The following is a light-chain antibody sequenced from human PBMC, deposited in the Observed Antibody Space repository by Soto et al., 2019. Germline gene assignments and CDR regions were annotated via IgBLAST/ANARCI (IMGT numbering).Light chain of an antibody. CDR2: GAS. J-gene: IGKJ1*01. CDR1: QSVSSSY. V-gene: IGKV3-20*01. CDR3: QQYGSSPGT. Sequence: EIVLTQSPGTLSLSPGERATLSCRASQSVSSSYLAWYQQKPGQAPRLLIYGASSRATRIPDGFSGSGSGTAFTLTIRRLEDEDFAVYYCQQYGSSPGTFRQGTKVEIK.